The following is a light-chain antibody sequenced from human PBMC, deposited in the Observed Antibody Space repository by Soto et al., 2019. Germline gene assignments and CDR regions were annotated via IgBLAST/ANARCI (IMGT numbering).Light chain of an antibody. CDR2: SNN. Sequence: QSVLTQPPSASGTPGQRDTISCSGSSSNIGTKTVNWYQQLPGTAPKLLIYSNNQRPSGVPDRFSVSKSGTSASLAISGLQSEDEADYYCAAWDDSLNGYVFGTGTKLTVL. CDR1: SSNIGTKT. J-gene: IGLJ1*01. V-gene: IGLV1-44*01. CDR3: AAWDDSLNGYV.